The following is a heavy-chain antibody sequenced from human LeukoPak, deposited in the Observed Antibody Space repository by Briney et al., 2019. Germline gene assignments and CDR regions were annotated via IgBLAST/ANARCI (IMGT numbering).Heavy chain of an antibody. CDR3: ARGSTSCYRLWRECYFDY. D-gene: IGHD2-2*01. V-gene: IGHV1-69*05. CDR1: GGTFSSYA. J-gene: IGHJ4*02. Sequence: SVKVSCKASGGTFSSYAISWVRQAPGQGLEWMGGIIPIFGTANYAQKFQGRVTITTDESTSTAYMELSSLRSEDTAVYYCARGSTSCYRLWRECYFDYWGQGTLVTVSS. CDR2: IIPIFGTA.